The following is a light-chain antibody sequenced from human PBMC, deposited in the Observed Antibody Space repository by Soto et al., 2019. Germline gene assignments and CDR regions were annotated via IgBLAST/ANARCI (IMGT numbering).Light chain of an antibody. CDR1: SSNIGSNY. J-gene: IGLJ2*01. Sequence: QLVLTQPPSASGTPGQRVTISCSGSSSNIGSNYVYWYQQLPGPVPQLLIYRNSERPSGVPDRFSGSKSGTSASLAISGIRSEDEGDYYCAAWDDSLSGVVFGGGTKLTVL. CDR3: AAWDDSLSGVV. CDR2: RNS. V-gene: IGLV1-47*01.